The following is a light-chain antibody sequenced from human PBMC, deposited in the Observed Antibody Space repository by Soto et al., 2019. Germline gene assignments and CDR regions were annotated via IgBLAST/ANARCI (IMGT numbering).Light chain of an antibody. CDR2: SNN. CDR3: AAWDDSLSGRYV. J-gene: IGLJ1*01. Sequence: QSALTQPPSASGTPGQRVTISCSGSSSNIGSNYVYWYQQLPGTAPKLLIYSNNQRPSGVPDRFSGSKSGTSASLAIRGLRSEDEADYYCAAWDDSLSGRYVFGTGTKVTVL. CDR1: SSNIGSNY. V-gene: IGLV1-47*02.